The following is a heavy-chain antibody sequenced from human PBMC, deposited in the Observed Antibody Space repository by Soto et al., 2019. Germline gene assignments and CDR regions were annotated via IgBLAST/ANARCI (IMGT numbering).Heavy chain of an antibody. CDR1: SDSISRSHW. D-gene: IGHD2-2*01. Sequence: SETLSLTCAVSSDSISRSHWLTWVRQSPGKGLEWLGDIYYSGSVYYNPSLRSRISISMDKSNNQFSLNLSSVTAADTAVYYCARGLYCSSTSCYAPYYYYMDVWGKGTTVTVSS. CDR3: ARGLYCSSTSCYAPYYYYMDV. CDR2: IYYSGSV. V-gene: IGHV4-4*02. J-gene: IGHJ6*03.